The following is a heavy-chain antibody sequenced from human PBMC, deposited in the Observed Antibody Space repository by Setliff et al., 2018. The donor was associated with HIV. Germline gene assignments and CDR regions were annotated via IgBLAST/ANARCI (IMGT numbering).Heavy chain of an antibody. CDR3: ARDFHVLGYCSADSCPYDASDV. D-gene: IGHD2-15*01. J-gene: IGHJ3*01. CDR1: GYTLTELS. CDR2: FDPEDGNT. V-gene: IGHV1-24*01. Sequence: ASVKVSCKVSGYTLTELSRHWVRQAPGKGLEWMGGFDPEDGNTIYAQKFQGRVTITADKSTTTTYMELSSLRSDDTAIYYCARDFHVLGYCSADSCPYDASDVWGQGTMVTVSS.